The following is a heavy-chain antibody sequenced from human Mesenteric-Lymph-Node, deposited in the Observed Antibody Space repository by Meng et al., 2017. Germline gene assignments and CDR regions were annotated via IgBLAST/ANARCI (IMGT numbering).Heavy chain of an antibody. Sequence: GGSLRLSCAASGFTFTTYAMHWVRQAPGKGLEWVAVISSDGTNKYYAGPVKGRLTISRDSSKNTLYLQMNSLRPEDTAVYYCARDDNWGTLNYWGQGTLVTVSS. CDR1: GFTFTTYA. J-gene: IGHJ4*02. V-gene: IGHV3-30*04. CDR2: ISSDGTNK. CDR3: ARDDNWGTLNY. D-gene: IGHD7-27*01.